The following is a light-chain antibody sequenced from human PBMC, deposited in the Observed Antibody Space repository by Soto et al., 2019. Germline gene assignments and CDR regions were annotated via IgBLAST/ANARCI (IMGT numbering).Light chain of an antibody. Sequence: QSALTQPASVSGSPGQSITISCTGTSSDVGGYNYVSWYQQHPGKAPILMIYAVTDRPSGVSTRFSGSKSGNTASLTISGLQAEHEVDYYCSTFTTSRTLFGPATKVTVL. CDR1: SSDVGGYNY. J-gene: IGLJ1*01. CDR3: STFTTSRTL. CDR2: AVT. V-gene: IGLV2-14*01.